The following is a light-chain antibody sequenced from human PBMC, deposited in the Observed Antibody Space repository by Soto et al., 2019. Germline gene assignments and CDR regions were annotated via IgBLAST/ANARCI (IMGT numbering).Light chain of an antibody. CDR1: QSISSY. CDR3: QQSYSTPVT. Sequence: DIQMTQSPSSLSASVGDRVTITCRASQSISSYLNWYQQKPGKAPKLLIYAASSLQSGVPSRFSGSGSGPDFTLTISSLRPEDFATYYCQQSYSTPVTFGQGTKLEIK. J-gene: IGKJ2*01. V-gene: IGKV1-39*01. CDR2: AAS.